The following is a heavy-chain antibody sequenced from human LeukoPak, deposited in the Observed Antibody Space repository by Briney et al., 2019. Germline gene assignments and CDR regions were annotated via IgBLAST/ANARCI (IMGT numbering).Heavy chain of an antibody. Sequence: SETLSLTWTVSGGSIIGYYWSCIRQPAGKGLEWIGRIYASGITNYNPSLKSRVTMSLDTSKNQFSLKVSSVTAADTAVYYCARGHSGYDDYWGQGTLVTVSS. CDR3: ARGHSGYDDY. J-gene: IGHJ4*02. D-gene: IGHD3-22*01. CDR2: IYASGIT. CDR1: GGSIIGYY. V-gene: IGHV4-4*07.